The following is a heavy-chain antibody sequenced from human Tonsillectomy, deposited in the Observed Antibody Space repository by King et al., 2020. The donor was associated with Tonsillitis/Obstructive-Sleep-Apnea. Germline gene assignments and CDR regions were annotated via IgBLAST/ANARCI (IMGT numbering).Heavy chain of an antibody. D-gene: IGHD3-3*01. J-gene: IGHJ4*02. Sequence: VQLVESGGGVVQPGRSLRLSCAASGFTFSSYAIHWVRQAPGKGLEWVTVISYVGNLEYYTDSVKGRFTISRDNSKNTLYLQMNSLRAEDTAVYYCARTPQFLVGCANYFYYWGQGTLVTVSS. V-gene: IGHV3-30*04. CDR3: ARTPQFLVGCANYFYY. CDR1: GFTFSSYA. CDR2: ISYVGNLE.